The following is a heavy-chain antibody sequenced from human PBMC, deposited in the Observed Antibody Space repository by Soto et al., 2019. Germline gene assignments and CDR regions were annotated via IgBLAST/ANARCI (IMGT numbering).Heavy chain of an antibody. V-gene: IGHV1-3*01. CDR2: INADNGNT. J-gene: IGHJ4*02. Sequence: ASVKVSCKASGYTFTSYAMHWVRQAPGQRLEWMGWINADNGNTKYAQKLQGRVTITTDTSTSTAYMELRSLRSDDTAVYYCARDYGDYADFDYWGQGTLVTVSS. CDR1: GYTFTSYA. CDR3: ARDYGDYADFDY. D-gene: IGHD4-17*01.